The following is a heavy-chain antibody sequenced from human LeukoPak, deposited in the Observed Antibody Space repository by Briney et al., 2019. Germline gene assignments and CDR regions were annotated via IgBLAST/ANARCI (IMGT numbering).Heavy chain of an antibody. Sequence: GGSLRLSCAASGFTFSSYAMSWVRQAPGKGLEWVSAISGSGGSTYYADSVKGRFTISRDNSKNTLYLQMNSLRAEDTAVYYCAKDNPTAYRSSSRGGYRGQGTLVTVSS. CDR1: GFTFSSYA. D-gene: IGHD6-6*01. CDR3: AKDNPTAYRSSSRGGY. V-gene: IGHV3-23*01. CDR2: ISGSGGST. J-gene: IGHJ4*02.